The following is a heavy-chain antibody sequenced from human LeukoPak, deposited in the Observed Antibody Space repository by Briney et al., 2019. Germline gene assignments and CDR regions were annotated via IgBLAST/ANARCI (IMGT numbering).Heavy chain of an antibody. CDR1: GYTFTGYY. D-gene: IGHD6-13*01. CDR2: INPNSGGT. J-gene: IGHJ5*02. CDR3: ARAGDSSSWDNWFDP. V-gene: IGHV1-2*02. Sequence: GAPVKVSCKASGYTFTGYYMHWVRQAPGQGLEWMGWINPNSGGTNYAQKFQGRVTMTRDTSISTAYMELSRLRSHDTAVYYCARAGDSSSWDNWFDPWGQGTLVTVSS.